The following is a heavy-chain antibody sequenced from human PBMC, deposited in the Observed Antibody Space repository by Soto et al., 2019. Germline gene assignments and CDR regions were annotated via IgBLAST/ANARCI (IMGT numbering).Heavy chain of an antibody. J-gene: IGHJ6*03. V-gene: IGHV4-39*01. CDR3: ARLGCSGGSCYSLGYYYYYMDV. CDR1: GGSISSSSYY. CDR2: INDSGST. Sequence: SGTLSLTCTVSGGSISSSSYYWGWIRQPPGKGLEGIGSINDSGSTYYNPSLKSRVTISVDTSKNQFSLKLSSVTAADTAVYYCARLGCSGGSCYSLGYYYYYMDVWGKGTTVTVS. D-gene: IGHD2-15*01.